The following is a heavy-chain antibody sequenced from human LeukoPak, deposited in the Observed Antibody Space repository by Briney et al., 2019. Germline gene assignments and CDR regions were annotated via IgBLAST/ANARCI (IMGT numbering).Heavy chain of an antibody. Sequence: PGGSLRLSCAASGFTFSSYDMHWVRQATGKGLEWVSAIGTAGDTYYPGSVKGRFTISRENAKNSLYLQMNSLRAGDTAVYYCARANGVPYYYYMDVWAKGPRSPSP. CDR3: ARANGVPYYYYMDV. D-gene: IGHD2-8*01. CDR2: IGTAGDT. CDR1: GFTFSSYD. V-gene: IGHV3-13*01. J-gene: IGHJ6*03.